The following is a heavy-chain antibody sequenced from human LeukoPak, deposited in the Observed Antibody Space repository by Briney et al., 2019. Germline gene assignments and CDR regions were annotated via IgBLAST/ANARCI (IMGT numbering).Heavy chain of an antibody. CDR2: ISWDSGSI. J-gene: IGHJ4*02. CDR1: GFTFDDYA. D-gene: IGHD3-22*01. V-gene: IGHV3-9*01. Sequence: TGGSLRLSCAASGFTFDDYAMHWVRQAPGKGLEWVSGISWDSGSIGYADSAKGRFTISRDNAKNSLYLQMNSLRAEDTALYYCAKDTGSYYDSSGTLDYWGQGTLVTVSS. CDR3: AKDTGSYYDSSGTLDY.